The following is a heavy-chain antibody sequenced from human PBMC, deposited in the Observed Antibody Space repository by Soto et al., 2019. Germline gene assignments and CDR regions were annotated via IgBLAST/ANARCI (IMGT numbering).Heavy chain of an antibody. D-gene: IGHD3-9*01. V-gene: IGHV3-7*01. Sequence: GGSLRLSCAASGFTFSSYWMSWVRQAPGKGLEWVANIKQDGSEKYYVDSVKGRFTISRDNAKNSLYLQMNSLRAEDTAVYYCAREGYYDILTGYYNNWFDPWGQGTLVTVSS. J-gene: IGHJ5*02. CDR1: GFTFSSYW. CDR3: AREGYYDILTGYYNNWFDP. CDR2: IKQDGSEK.